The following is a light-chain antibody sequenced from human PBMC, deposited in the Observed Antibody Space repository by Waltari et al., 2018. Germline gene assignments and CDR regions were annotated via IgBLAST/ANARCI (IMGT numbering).Light chain of an antibody. CDR3: QQYNTWPT. CDR1: QSISSN. V-gene: IGKV3-15*01. J-gene: IGKJ4*01. CDR2: GAS. Sequence: EIVMTQSPVTLSVSPGERATLSCRASQSISSNLAWYQQKPGQSPRLLIHGASTRATGIPAGFSGSGSGTDFTLTISSLQSEDFAVYFCQQYNTWPTFGGGTKVEIK.